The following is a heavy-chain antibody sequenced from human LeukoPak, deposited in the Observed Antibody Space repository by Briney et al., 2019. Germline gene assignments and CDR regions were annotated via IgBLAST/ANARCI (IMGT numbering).Heavy chain of an antibody. CDR3: ARADTGTTRYDY. Sequence: GASVKVSCNASGGTFSSLTINWVRQAPGQGLEWMGGIIPIFGRANYAQKFQGRVTITRDTSASTAYMELSSLRSEDMAVYYCARADTGTTRYDYWGQGTLVTVSS. CDR1: GGTFSSLT. V-gene: IGHV1-69*05. CDR2: IIPIFGRA. J-gene: IGHJ4*02. D-gene: IGHD1-1*01.